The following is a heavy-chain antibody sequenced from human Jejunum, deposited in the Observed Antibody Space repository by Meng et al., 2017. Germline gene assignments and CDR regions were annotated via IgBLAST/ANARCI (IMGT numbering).Heavy chain of an antibody. CDR1: GFNFNIYA. V-gene: IGHV3-23*01. Sequence: GVLKISCAASGFNFNIYAMSWVRQAPGMGLEWVSVISDSGGRIYYADSGKGRFTISRDNSKNTVYLEVNNLRVEDTAVYYCAKGGYSFGYNDYWGQGTLVTVSS. CDR2: ISDSGGRI. J-gene: IGHJ4*02. CDR3: AKGGYSFGYNDY. D-gene: IGHD5-18*01.